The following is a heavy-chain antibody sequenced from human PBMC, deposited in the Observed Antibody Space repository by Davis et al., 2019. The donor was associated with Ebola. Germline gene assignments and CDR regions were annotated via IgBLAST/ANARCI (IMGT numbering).Heavy chain of an antibody. CDR2: IYYSGST. CDR1: GGSISSHY. Sequence: PGGSLRLSCTVSGGSISSHYWSWIRQPPGKGLEWIGYIYYSGSTNYNPYLKSRVTISVDTSKNQFSLKLRSVTAADTAVYYCAERGGSLWGQGTLVTVSS. V-gene: IGHV4-59*11. D-gene: IGHD3-16*01. CDR3: AERGGSL. J-gene: IGHJ4*02.